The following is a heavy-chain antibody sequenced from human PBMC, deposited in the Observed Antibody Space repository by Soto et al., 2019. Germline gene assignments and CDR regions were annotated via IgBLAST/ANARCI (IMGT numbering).Heavy chain of an antibody. V-gene: IGHV4-34*12. J-gene: IGHJ6*02. Sequence: SETLSLTCAVYGGSFSAYYWSWVRQPPGKGLEWIGEIIHSESTKYNPSLKSRVTISVDTSKNQFSLKLSSVTAADTAVYYCARQRPTDGRWEFANYYGMDVWGQGTPVTV. CDR1: GGSFSAYY. D-gene: IGHD1-26*01. CDR2: IIHSEST. CDR3: ARQRPTDGRWEFANYYGMDV.